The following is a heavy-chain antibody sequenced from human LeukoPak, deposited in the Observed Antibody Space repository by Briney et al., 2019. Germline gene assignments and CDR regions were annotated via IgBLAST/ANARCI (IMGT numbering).Heavy chain of an antibody. D-gene: IGHD5-18*01. V-gene: IGHV4-59*01. CDR2: IYYSGST. CDR3: ASGGYSYGKRAFDI. CDR1: GGSISSYY. Sequence: SETLSLTCTISGGSISSYYWSWIRQPPGKGLEWIGYIYYSGSTNYNPSLKSRVTISVDTSKNQFSLKLSSVTAADTAVYYCASGGYSYGKRAFDIWGQGTMVTVSS. J-gene: IGHJ3*02.